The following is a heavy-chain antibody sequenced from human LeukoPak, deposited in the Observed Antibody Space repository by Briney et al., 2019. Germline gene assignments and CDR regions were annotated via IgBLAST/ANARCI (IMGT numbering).Heavy chain of an antibody. D-gene: IGHD3-10*01. J-gene: IGHJ5*01. CDR1: GGYSTNYQ. Sequence: PSETLSLTCSVSGGYSTNYQWSWLRQSPEKGLEWIGYIYSSRNIKYNSSLKSRVTISVDTSKNQFSLKLSSVTAADTAVYYCARALYGEGSYPGFDSWGQGILVIVSS. CDR2: IYSSRNI. CDR3: ARALYGEGSYPGFDS. V-gene: IGHV4-59*12.